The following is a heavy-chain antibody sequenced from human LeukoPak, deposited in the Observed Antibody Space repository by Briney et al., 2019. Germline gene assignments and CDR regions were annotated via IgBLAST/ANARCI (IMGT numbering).Heavy chain of an antibody. J-gene: IGHJ4*02. V-gene: IGHV3-30*02. Sequence: SGGSLRLSCAASGFTFSSYGMHWVRQAPGKGLEWVAFIRYDGSNKYYADPVKGRFTISRDNSKNTLYLQMNSLRAEDTAVYYCAKDREDFWSGYSLLDYWGQGTLVTVPS. D-gene: IGHD3-3*01. CDR1: GFTFSSYG. CDR2: IRYDGSNK. CDR3: AKDREDFWSGYSLLDY.